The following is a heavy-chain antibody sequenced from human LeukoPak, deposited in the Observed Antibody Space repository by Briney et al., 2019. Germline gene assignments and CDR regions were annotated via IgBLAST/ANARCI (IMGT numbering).Heavy chain of an antibody. D-gene: IGHD1-26*01. CDR1: GFTFNSYA. CDR2: ISYDGSNK. J-gene: IGHJ4*02. CDR3: ARGRYSGSYMYYFDY. Sequence: GGSLRLSCAASGFTFNSYAIHWVRQAPGKGLEWVAVISYDGSNKYYAESVKGRFTISRDNAKNSLYLQMNSLRVEDTAVYYCARGRYSGSYMYYFDYWGQGTLVTVSS. V-gene: IGHV3-30*04.